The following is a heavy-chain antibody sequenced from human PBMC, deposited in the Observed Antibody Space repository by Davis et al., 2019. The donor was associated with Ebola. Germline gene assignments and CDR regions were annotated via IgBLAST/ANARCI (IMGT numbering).Heavy chain of an antibody. D-gene: IGHD2-2*01. CDR1: GYTFTSYG. CDR2: ISAYNGNT. Sequence: ASVKVSCKASGYTFTSYGISWVRQAPGQGLEWMGWISAYNGNTNYAQKLQGRVTMTTDTSTSTAYMELRSLRSDDTAVYYCARAGGIVVVPAAMLGGWFDPWGQGTLVTVSS. J-gene: IGHJ5*02. V-gene: IGHV1-18*04. CDR3: ARAGGIVVVPAAMLGGWFDP.